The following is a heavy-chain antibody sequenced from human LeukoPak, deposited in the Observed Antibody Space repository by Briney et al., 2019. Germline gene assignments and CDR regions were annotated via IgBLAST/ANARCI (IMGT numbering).Heavy chain of an antibody. J-gene: IGHJ5*02. D-gene: IGHD3-10*01. CDR1: GGSISSSSYY. CDR2: IYYSGST. CDR3: ARTGGSGALNWFDP. Sequence: PSETLSLTCTVSGGSISSSSYYWGWIRQPPGKGLEWIGSIYYSGSTYYNPSLKSRVTISVDTSKNQFSLKLSSVTVADTAVYYCARTGGSGALNWFDPWGQGTLVTVSS. V-gene: IGHV4-39*01.